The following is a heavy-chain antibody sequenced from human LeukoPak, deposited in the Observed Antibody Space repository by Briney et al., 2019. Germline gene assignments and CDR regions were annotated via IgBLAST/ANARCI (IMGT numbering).Heavy chain of an antibody. V-gene: IGHV3-9*01. CDR1: GFTFDDYA. CDR2: ISWNSGSI. D-gene: IGHD6-13*01. CDR3: AKDKRSSSWSYFDY. Sequence: PGRSLRLSCAASGFTFDDYAMHWVRQAPGKGLEWVSGISWNSGSIGYADSVKGRFTISRDNAKNSQYLQMNSLRPEDTALYYCAKDKRSSSWSYFDYWGQGTLVTVSS. J-gene: IGHJ4*02.